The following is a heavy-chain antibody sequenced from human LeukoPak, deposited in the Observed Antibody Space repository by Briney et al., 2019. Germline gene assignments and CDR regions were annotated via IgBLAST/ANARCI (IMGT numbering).Heavy chain of an antibody. V-gene: IGHV3-23*01. J-gene: IGHJ6*02. CDR2: ISGSGGST. CDR3: AKDRGSGSYYAYYYYHGMDV. Sequence: GGSLRLSCAASGFTFSSYAMSWVRQAPGKGLEWVSAISGSGGSTYYADSVKGRFTISRDNSKNTLYLQMNSLRAEDTAVYYCAKDRGSGSYYAYYYYHGMDVWGQGTTVTVSS. D-gene: IGHD3-10*01. CDR1: GFTFSSYA.